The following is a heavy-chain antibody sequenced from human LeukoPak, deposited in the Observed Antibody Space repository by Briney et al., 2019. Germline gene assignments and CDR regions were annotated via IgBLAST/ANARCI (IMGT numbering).Heavy chain of an antibody. D-gene: IGHD3-10*01. J-gene: IGHJ5*02. Sequence: ASVKVSCKASGGTFSSYAISWVRQAPGQGLEWMGGIIPIFGTANYAQKFQGRVTITADESTSTAYMGLSSLRSEDTAVYYCAREGVLWFGELLPRNWLDPWGQGTLVTVSS. V-gene: IGHV1-69*13. CDR2: IIPIFGTA. CDR3: AREGVLWFGELLPRNWLDP. CDR1: GGTFSSYA.